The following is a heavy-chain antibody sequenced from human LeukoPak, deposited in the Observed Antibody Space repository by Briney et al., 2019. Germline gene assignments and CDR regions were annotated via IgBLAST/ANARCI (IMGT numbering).Heavy chain of an antibody. CDR2: ISSSGSSI. CDR1: GFTFSSYS. D-gene: IGHD3/OR15-3a*01. Sequence: GGSVRLSCAASGFTFSSYSMNWVRQAPGKGLEWVSYISSSGSSIYYADSMKGRFTISKDNAKNSLYLQMNSLRDEDTAVYYCARDQDFAFDYWGQGTLDPVSS. J-gene: IGHJ4*02. V-gene: IGHV3-48*02. CDR3: ARDQDFAFDY.